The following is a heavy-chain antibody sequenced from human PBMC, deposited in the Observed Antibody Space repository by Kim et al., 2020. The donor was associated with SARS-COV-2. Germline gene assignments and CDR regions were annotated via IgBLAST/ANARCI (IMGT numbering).Heavy chain of an antibody. J-gene: IGHJ6*02. Sequence: SVKGRFTISRDNAKNSLYMQMNSRRAEDTALYYCARGSPTLYYYYGMDVWGQGTTVTVSS. D-gene: IGHD3-10*01. V-gene: IGHV3-9*01. CDR3: ARGSPTLYYYYGMDV.